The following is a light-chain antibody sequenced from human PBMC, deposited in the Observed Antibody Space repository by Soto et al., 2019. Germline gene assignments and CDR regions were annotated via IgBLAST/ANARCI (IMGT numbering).Light chain of an antibody. CDR1: QSVSSSY. V-gene: IGKV3D-20*02. J-gene: IGKJ5*01. Sequence: EIVLTQSPGTLSLSPGERATLSCRASQSVSSSYLAWYQQKPGQAPRLLIYDASNRATGIPARFSGSGSGTDFTLTINSLEPEDFAVYHCQQRSSWPITFGQGTRLEIK. CDR2: DAS. CDR3: QQRSSWPIT.